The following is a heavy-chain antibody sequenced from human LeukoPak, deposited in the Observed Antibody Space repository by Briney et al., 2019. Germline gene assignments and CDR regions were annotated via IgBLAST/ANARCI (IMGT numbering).Heavy chain of an antibody. CDR2: IDPSDSYT. V-gene: IGHV5-10-1*01. CDR3: ARRGYTYYGMDV. Sequence: GESLKISCKGSGYSFTSNWISWVRQMPGKGLEWTGRIDPSDSYTDYSPSFQGHVTISADKSISTAYLQWSSLKASDTAIYYCARRGYTYYGMDVWGQGTTVTVSS. CDR1: GYSFTSNW. J-gene: IGHJ6*02. D-gene: IGHD5-18*01.